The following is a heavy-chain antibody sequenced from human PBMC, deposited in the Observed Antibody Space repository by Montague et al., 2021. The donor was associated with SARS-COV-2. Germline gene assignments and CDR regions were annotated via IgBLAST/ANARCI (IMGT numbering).Heavy chain of an antibody. V-gene: IGHV4-31*03. CDR1: GGSISSGGYY. CDR2: IYYSGST. J-gene: IGHJ4*02. CDR3: ARGGTICGVVTLPFDY. D-gene: IGHD3-3*01. Sequence: TLSLTCTVSGGSISSGGYYWSWIRQHPGKGLEWIGYIYYSGSTYYNPSLKSRVTISVDTSKNQFSLKLSSVTAAATAVYDCARGGTICGVVTLPFDYWGQGTLVTISS.